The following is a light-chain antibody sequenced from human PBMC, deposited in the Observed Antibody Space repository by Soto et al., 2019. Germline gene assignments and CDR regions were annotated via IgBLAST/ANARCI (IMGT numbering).Light chain of an antibody. CDR3: QQYGSSPTWT. J-gene: IGKJ1*01. CDR2: GAS. CDR1: QSISDT. V-gene: IGKV3-20*01. Sequence: EIVLTQSPATLSLSPGERATLSCRASQSISDTLAWYQQKPGQAPRLLIYGASKRATGFPARFSGSGSGTDFTLTISRLEPEDFAVYYCQQYGSSPTWTFGQGTKVDIK.